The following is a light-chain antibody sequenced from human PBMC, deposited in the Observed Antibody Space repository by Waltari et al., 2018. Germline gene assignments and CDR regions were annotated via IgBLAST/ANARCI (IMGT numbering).Light chain of an antibody. CDR2: SVN. J-gene: IGLJ3*02. CDR1: SRDAGVHNY. V-gene: IGLV2-14*03. Sequence: QSALTHPPSVSGSPGQSITISCAATSRDAGVHNYVTWYQQHPDKAPKLVFYSVNKRHSGVVHRFSGSRSGNTASLTISGLQAEDEADYSCSSYTTSDTWVFGGGTKLTVL. CDR3: SSYTTSDTWV.